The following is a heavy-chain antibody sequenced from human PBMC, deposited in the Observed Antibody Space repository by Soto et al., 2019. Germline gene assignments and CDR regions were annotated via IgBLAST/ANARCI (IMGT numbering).Heavy chain of an antibody. Sequence: QVQLQESGPGLVKPSQTLSLTCTVSGDSISNGRYYWSWIRQHPGKALEWIGYVSYSGRPNYNPSLKSRLTISLDTSQNQFSLKLSFVTAADTAIYYCARAREYYDTEFDPWGQGALVSVSS. CDR1: GDSISNGRYY. CDR2: VSYSGRP. J-gene: IGHJ5*02. D-gene: IGHD3-22*01. V-gene: IGHV4-31*03. CDR3: ARAREYYDTEFDP.